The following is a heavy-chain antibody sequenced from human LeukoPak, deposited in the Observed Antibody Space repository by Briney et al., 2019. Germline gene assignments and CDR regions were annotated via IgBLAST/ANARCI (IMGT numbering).Heavy chain of an antibody. J-gene: IGHJ3*02. D-gene: IGHD2-8*02. V-gene: IGHV6-1*01. Sequence: SQTLSLTCXIXGDTVSSKRAAWNWIRQSPLRGLEWLGRTFYRSKWNNDYAVSVKGRITIKPDTSKNQFSLQLNSVTPEDTAVYYCANLRTGTSDVFDIWGQGTMVTVSS. CDR1: GDTVSSKRAA. CDR2: TFYRSKWNN. CDR3: ANLRTGTSDVFDI.